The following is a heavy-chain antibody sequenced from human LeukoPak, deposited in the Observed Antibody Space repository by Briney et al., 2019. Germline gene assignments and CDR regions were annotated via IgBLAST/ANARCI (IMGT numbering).Heavy chain of an antibody. CDR2: IDPSDSYT. CDR3: ARTYSSGWSFDY. D-gene: IGHD6-19*01. J-gene: IGHJ4*02. Sequence: NHGESLKISCKGSGYSFTSYWISWVRQMPGKGLEWMGRIDPSDSYTNYGPSFQGHVTISADKSISTAYLQWSSLKASDTAMYYCARTYSSGWSFDYWGQGTLVTVSS. V-gene: IGHV5-10-1*01. CDR1: GYSFTSYW.